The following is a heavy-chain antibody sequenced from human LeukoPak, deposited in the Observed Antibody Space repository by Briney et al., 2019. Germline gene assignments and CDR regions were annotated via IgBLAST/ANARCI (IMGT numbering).Heavy chain of an antibody. D-gene: IGHD4-17*01. CDR3: ASYAAVTHNFDY. V-gene: IGHV3-33*01. CDR1: GFTFSSYG. CDR2: IWYDGSNK. Sequence: GRSLRLSCAASGFTFSSYGMHWVRQAPGKGLEWVAVIWYDGSNKYYADSVKGRFTISRDNSKNTLYLQMNSLRAEDTAVYYCASYAAVTHNFDYWGQGTLVTVSS. J-gene: IGHJ4*02.